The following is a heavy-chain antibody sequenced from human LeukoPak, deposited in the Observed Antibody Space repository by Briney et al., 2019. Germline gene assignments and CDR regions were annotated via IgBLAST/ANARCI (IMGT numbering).Heavy chain of an antibody. CDR2: IKRDGSEK. CDR1: GFTFSTYW. CDR3: ARGLQAGNYFDP. J-gene: IGHJ5*02. D-gene: IGHD2-15*01. Sequence: GGSLRLSCAASGFTFSTYWMSWVRQAPGKGLEWVANIKRDGSEKYYVDSVKGRFTISRDNAKNSVYLEMNSLSAEDTAVYYCARGLQAGNYFDPWGQGTLVTVSS. V-gene: IGHV3-7*03.